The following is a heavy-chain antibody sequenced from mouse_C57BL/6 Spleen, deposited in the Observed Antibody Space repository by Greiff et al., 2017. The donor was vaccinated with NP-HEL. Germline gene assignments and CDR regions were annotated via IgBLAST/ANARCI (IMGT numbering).Heavy chain of an antibody. J-gene: IGHJ3*01. CDR2: ISSGSSTI. CDR1: GFTFSDYG. D-gene: IGHD1-1*01. CDR3: ARPPDYYGSPPFAY. Sequence: EVKLVESGGGLVKPGGSLKLSCAASGFTFSDYGMHWVRQAPEKGLEWVAYISSGSSTIYYADTVKGRFTISRDNAKNTLFLQMTSLRSEDTAMYYCARPPDYYGSPPFAYWGQGTLVTVSA. V-gene: IGHV5-17*01.